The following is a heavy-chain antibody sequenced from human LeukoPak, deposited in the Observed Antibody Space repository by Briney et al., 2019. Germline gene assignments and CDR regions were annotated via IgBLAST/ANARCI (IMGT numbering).Heavy chain of an antibody. D-gene: IGHD3-22*01. CDR2: INPNKGGT. Sequence: ASVKVSCKVSGYTFTGYYIHWVRQAPGQGLEWMGRINPNKGGTKYAQKFQGRVTITRDMSMSTAYMELSRLRSVDTAVYYCAGEDNSSGYRPFDIWGQGTMVTVPS. V-gene: IGHV1-2*06. J-gene: IGHJ3*02. CDR3: AGEDNSSGYRPFDI. CDR1: GYTFTGYY.